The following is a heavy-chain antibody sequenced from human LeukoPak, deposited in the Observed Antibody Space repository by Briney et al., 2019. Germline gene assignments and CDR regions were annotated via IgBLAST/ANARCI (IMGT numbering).Heavy chain of an antibody. CDR1: GFSFSTYY. V-gene: IGHV3-48*03. D-gene: IGHD6-19*01. Sequence: PGGSLRLSCAASGFSFSTYYMSWVRQAPGKGLEWVSNIGSSGTTIYYADSVKGRFSISRDNAKNSLYLQMNSLRVEDTAVYYCALLAVASDFDYWGQGALVTVSS. J-gene: IGHJ4*02. CDR2: IGSSGTTI. CDR3: ALLAVASDFDY.